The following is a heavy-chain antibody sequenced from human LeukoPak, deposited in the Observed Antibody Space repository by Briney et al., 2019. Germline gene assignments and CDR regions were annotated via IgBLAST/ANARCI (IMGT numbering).Heavy chain of an antibody. D-gene: IGHD3-22*01. CDR1: GGTFSSYA. CDR2: IIPIFGAA. V-gene: IGHV1-69*15. CDR3: ARDFYDSSGYYYNYFDY. J-gene: IGHJ4*02. Sequence: SVKVSCKASGGTFSSYAISWVRQAPGQGLEWMGRIIPIFGAANYAQKFQGRVTITADESTSTAYMELSSLRSEDTAVYYCARDFYDSSGYYYNYFDYWGQGTLVTVSS.